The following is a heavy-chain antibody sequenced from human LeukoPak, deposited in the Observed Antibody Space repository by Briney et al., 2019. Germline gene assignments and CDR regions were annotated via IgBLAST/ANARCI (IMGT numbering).Heavy chain of an antibody. CDR3: SRERYDSSGYYLDY. J-gene: IGHJ4*02. CDR2: IYTSGST. Sequence: SETLSLTCTVSGGSISSYYWSWIRQPAGKGLEWTGRIYTSGSTSYNPSLKSRVTMSVDTSKNQFSLKLSSVTAADTAVYYCSRERYDSSGYYLDYWGQGTLVTVSS. D-gene: IGHD3-22*01. CDR1: GGSISSYY. V-gene: IGHV4-4*07.